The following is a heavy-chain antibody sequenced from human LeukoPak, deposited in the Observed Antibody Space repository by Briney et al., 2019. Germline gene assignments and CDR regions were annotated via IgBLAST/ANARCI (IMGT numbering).Heavy chain of an antibody. V-gene: IGHV4-4*07. D-gene: IGHD3-10*01. CDR3: ARGRSATMFDY. J-gene: IGHJ4*02. CDR1: GGSISSYY. CDR2: IYTSGSP. Sequence: SEALSLTCTVSGGSISSYYWSWIRQPAGKGLEWIGRIYTSGSPNYNPSLKSRVTMSVDTSKNQFSLKLRSMTAADTALYYCARGRSATMFDYWGQGTLVTVSS.